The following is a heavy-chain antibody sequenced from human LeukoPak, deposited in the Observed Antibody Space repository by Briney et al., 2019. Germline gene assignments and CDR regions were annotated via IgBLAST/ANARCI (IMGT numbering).Heavy chain of an antibody. CDR2: ISSSSSYI. V-gene: IGHV3-21*01. J-gene: IGHJ6*03. D-gene: IGHD3-3*01. CDR1: GFTFSSYS. CDR3: ASGPLTIFGVVSLDYYYYYYYMDV. Sequence: GGSLRLSCAASGFTFSSYSMNWVRQAPGKGLEWVSSISSSSSYIYYADSVKGRFAISRDNAKNSLYLQMNSLRAEDTAVYYCASGPLTIFGVVSLDYYYYYYYMDVWGKGTTVTVSS.